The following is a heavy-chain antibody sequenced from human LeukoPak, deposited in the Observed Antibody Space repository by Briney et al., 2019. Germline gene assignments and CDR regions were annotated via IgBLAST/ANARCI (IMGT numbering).Heavy chain of an antibody. J-gene: IGHJ2*01. CDR1: GGSFSGYY. Sequence: SETLSLTCAVYGGSFSGYYWSWIRQPPGKGLEWIGEINHSGSTNYNPSLKSRVTISVDTSKNQFSLKLSSVTAADTAVYYCAREHNWYFDLWGRGTLVTVSS. V-gene: IGHV4-34*01. CDR3: AREHNWYFDL. CDR2: INHSGST.